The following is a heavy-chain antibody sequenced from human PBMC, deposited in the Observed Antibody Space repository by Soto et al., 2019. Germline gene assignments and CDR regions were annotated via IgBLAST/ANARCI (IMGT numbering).Heavy chain of an antibody. J-gene: IGHJ6*02. Sequence: SGTLSLTCAVSGNSISGDNWWSWVRQPPGKGLEWIGEIHHSGATNYNPSLKSRVTISVDGSKNQFSLKLISVTAADTAMFYCATQGFYRMGVWGRGTTVT. CDR3: ATQGFYRMGV. V-gene: IGHV4-4*02. CDR1: GNSISGDNW. CDR2: IHHSGAT.